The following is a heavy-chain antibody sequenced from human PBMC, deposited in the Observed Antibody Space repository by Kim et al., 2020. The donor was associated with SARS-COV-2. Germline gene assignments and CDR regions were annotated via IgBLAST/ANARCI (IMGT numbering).Heavy chain of an antibody. Sequence: GGSLRLSCAASGFTFSSYSMNWVRQAPGKGLEWVSSISSSSSYIYYADSVKGRFTISRDNAKNSLYLQMNSLRAEDTAVYYCARDFIAAAGRGMDVWGQGTTVTVSS. CDR3: ARDFIAAAGRGMDV. CDR1: GFTFSSYS. J-gene: IGHJ6*02. CDR2: ISSSSSYI. V-gene: IGHV3-21*01. D-gene: IGHD6-13*01.